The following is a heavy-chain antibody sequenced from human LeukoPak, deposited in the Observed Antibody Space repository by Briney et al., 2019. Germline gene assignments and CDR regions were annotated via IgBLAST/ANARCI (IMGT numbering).Heavy chain of an antibody. Sequence: EPGGSLRLSCAASGFTFSSSWMTWVRQAPGKGLEWVASIREDGSEKTSVDSVKGRFTISRDNAKNSLYLQMNSLRVEDTAVYYCAKVAKYYYGSETYYFFEHWGQGTPVTASS. CDR3: AKVAKYYYGSETYYFFEH. CDR1: GFTFSSSW. CDR2: IREDGSEK. J-gene: IGHJ4*02. V-gene: IGHV3-7*01. D-gene: IGHD3-10*01.